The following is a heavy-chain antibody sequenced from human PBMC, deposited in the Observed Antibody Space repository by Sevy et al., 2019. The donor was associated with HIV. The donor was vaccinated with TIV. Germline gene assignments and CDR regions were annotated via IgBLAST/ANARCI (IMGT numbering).Heavy chain of an antibody. CDR3: APAGYYGDDRYPYYYGIDV. J-gene: IGHJ6*02. CDR1: GFNFRSYW. Sequence: GGSLRLSCEASGFNFRSYWMSWVRQAPGKGLEWVASIYQDGAEKHYGDSLKGSFTISRENAKNSLYLQVNSLADEDTTVYYCAPAGYYGDDRYPYYYGIDVWGQGTTVTVSS. V-gene: IGHV3-7*01. D-gene: IGHD4-17*01. CDR2: IYQDGAEK.